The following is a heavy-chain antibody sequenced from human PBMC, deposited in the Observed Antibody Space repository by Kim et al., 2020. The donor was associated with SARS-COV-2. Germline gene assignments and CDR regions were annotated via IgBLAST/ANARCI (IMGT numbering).Heavy chain of an antibody. V-gene: IGHV4-4*07. J-gene: IGHJ4*02. CDR3: ARVPASSSGWYRGDYYFDY. Sequence: SETLSLTCTVSGGSISSYYWSWIRQPAGKGLEWIGRIYTSGSTNYNPSLKSRVTMSVDTSKNQFSLKLSSVTAADTAVYYCARVPASSSGWYRGDYYFDYWGQGTLVTVSS. CDR2: IYTSGST. CDR1: GGSISSYY. D-gene: IGHD6-19*01.